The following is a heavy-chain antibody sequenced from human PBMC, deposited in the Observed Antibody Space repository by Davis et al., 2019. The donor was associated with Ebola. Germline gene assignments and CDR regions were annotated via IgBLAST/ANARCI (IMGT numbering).Heavy chain of an antibody. Sequence: GSLRLSCTVSGGSISSYYWSWIRQPPGKGLEWIGYIYYSGSTNYNPSLKSRVTISVDTSKNQFSLKLSSVTAADTAMYYCARQRGLGLPFGAFDIWGQGTKVTVSS. J-gene: IGHJ3*02. V-gene: IGHV4-59*01. CDR1: GGSISSYY. CDR2: IYYSGST. D-gene: IGHD1-26*01. CDR3: ARQRGLGLPFGAFDI.